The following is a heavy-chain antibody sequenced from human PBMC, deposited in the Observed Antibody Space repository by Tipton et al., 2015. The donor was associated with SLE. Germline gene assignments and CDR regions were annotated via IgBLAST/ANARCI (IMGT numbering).Heavy chain of an antibody. V-gene: IGHV4-39*07. CDR2: INHSGST. J-gene: IGHJ4*02. Sequence: TLSLTCTVSGGSISSSSYYWGWIRQPPGKGLEWIGEINHSGSTNYNPSLKSRVTISVDTSKNQFSLKRSSVTAADTAVYYCARWARGFDYWGQGTLVTVSS. CDR3: ARWARGFDY. D-gene: IGHD3-16*01. CDR1: GGSISSSSYY.